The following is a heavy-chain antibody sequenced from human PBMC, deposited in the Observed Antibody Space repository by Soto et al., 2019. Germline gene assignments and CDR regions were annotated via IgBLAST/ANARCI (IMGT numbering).Heavy chain of an antibody. CDR3: APYFYHMRCPHFAAYS. CDR1: GFRFRAYW. Sequence: AGSLRLSCAVSGFRFRAYWMSWGRQAPGKGLEWVANIKQDESDKYYVDSVKGRFTMSRDNAKNALYLQMNSLRVEATAVYYCAPYFYHMRCPHFAAYSWRQGNQGTVSA. V-gene: IGHV3-7*03. D-gene: IGHD3-3*01. CDR2: IKQDESDK. J-gene: IGHJ5*02.